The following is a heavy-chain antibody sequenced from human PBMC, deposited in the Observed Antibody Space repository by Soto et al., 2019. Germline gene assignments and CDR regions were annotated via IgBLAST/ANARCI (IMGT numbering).Heavy chain of an antibody. V-gene: IGHV4-59*11. CDR2: FYYFGNT. Sequence: SETLSLTCTVSGGSITSHYWSWIRQPPGKGLEWIGFFYYFGNTNYNPSLKSRVTISPNASKNQFSLKLSSVTAADTAVYYCASAKFGELLWGQGTLVTVSS. CDR1: GGSITSHY. CDR3: ASAKFGELL. D-gene: IGHD3-10*01. J-gene: IGHJ4*02.